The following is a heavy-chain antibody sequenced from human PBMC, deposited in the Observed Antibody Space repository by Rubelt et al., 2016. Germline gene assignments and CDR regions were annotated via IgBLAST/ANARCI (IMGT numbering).Heavy chain of an antibody. V-gene: IGHV4-39*01. D-gene: IGHD3-3*01. CDR2: IYYSGST. Sequence: QLQLQESGPGLVKPSESLSLSCTVSGDSIGSGGFFWGWIRQPPGKGLAWIGSIYYSGSTYYNPSLKSRVTISVDTSKNQFSLKLSPVTAADTAVYYCARRGAIFGVVIYFDYWGQGTLVTVSS. CDR3: ARRGAIFGVVIYFDY. J-gene: IGHJ4*02. CDR1: GDSIGSGGFF.